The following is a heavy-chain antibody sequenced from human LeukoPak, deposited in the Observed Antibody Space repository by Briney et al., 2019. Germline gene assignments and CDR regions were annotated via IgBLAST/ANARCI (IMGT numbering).Heavy chain of an antibody. V-gene: IGHV3-7*05. CDR2: IKQDGSQK. CDR1: GFTFSSYW. CDR3: ARDPTVTNFHDAFDI. J-gene: IGHJ3*02. D-gene: IGHD4-17*01. Sequence: GGSLRLSCAASGFTFSSYWMSWVRQAPGKGLEWVATIKQDGSQKEYVDSVKGRFTISRDNAKNSLYLQLNSLRAEDTAVYYCARDPTVTNFHDAFDIWGQGTMVTVSS.